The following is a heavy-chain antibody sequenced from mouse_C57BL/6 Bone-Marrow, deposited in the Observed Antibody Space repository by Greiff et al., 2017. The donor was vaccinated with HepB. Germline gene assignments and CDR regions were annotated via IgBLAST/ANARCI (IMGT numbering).Heavy chain of an antibody. Sequence: VKVVESGAELVRPGTSVKMSCKASGYTFTNYWIGWAKQRPGHGLEWIGDIYPGGGYTNYNDKFKGKATLTADKSSSTAYMQFSSLTSEDSAIYYCARGGGNYLFDYWGQGTTLTVSS. D-gene: IGHD2-1*01. V-gene: IGHV1-63*01. CDR3: ARGGGNYLFDY. CDR1: GYTFTNYW. CDR2: IYPGGGYT. J-gene: IGHJ2*01.